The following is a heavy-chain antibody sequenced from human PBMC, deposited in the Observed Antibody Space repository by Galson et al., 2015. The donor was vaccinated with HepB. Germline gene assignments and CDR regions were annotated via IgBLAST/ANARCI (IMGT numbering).Heavy chain of an antibody. CDR2: INHSGAT. D-gene: IGHD2-15*01. V-gene: IGHV4-34*01. J-gene: IGHJ4*02. Sequence: SETLSLTCAVSGGSVSGYYCTWIRQPPGKGLEWIGEINHSGATNFNPSLKSRVSISVDTSRNQFSLKLRSVTAADTAVYYCARGFHYFDTDDFLPRDSRSGFDYWGQGTLVTVSS. CDR1: GGSVSGYY. CDR3: ARGFHYFDTDDFLPRDSRSGFDY.